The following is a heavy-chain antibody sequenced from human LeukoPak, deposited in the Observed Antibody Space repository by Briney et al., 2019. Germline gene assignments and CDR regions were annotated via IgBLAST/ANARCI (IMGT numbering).Heavy chain of an antibody. J-gene: IGHJ4*02. CDR3: ARDFFPIVDSTWYEIGY. CDR2: IYSGGST. CDR1: GFTVSSNY. V-gene: IGHV3-53*05. Sequence: GGSLRLSCAASGFTVSSNYMSWVRQAPGKGLEWVSVIYSGGSTYYADSVKGRFTISRDNSKNTLYLQMDSLRSEDTAVYYCARDFFPIVDSTWYEIGYWGQGTLVTVSS. D-gene: IGHD2-21*01.